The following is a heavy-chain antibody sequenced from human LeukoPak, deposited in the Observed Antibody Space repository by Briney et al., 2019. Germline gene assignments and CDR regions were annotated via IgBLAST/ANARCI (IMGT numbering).Heavy chain of an antibody. J-gene: IGHJ4*02. CDR3: TTAEYSSSPGVSY. Sequence: PGGSLRLSCAASEFSVGSNYMTWVRQAPGKGLEWVGRIKSKTDGGTTDYAAPVKGRFTISRDDSKNTLYLQMNSLKTEDTAVYYCTTAEYSSSPGVSYWGQGTLVTVSS. CDR1: EFSVGSNY. D-gene: IGHD6-6*01. V-gene: IGHV3-15*01. CDR2: IKSKTDGGTT.